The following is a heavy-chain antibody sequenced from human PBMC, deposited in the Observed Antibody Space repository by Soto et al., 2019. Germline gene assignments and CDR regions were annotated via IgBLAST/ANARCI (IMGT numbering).Heavy chain of an antibody. CDR2: IYDSGTT. D-gene: IGHD3-3*01. CDR3: ARSPQYYTPGSSPFDY. V-gene: IGHV4-38-2*01. Sequence: PSETLSLTCVVSSYVIESGHYWGWVRQPPGKGLEWVGSIYDSGTTYYNPSLRSRVTISADTPKNQFSLCLTSVTAADTAVYYCARSPQYYTPGSSPFDYWGPGTMVTVSS. J-gene: IGHJ4*03. CDR1: SYVIESGHY.